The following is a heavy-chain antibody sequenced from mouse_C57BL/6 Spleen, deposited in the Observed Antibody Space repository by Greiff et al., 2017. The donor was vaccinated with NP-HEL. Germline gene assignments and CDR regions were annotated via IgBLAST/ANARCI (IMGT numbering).Heavy chain of an antibody. CDR1: GYTFTDYE. Sequence: VQLQQSGAELVRPGASVTLSCKASGYTFTDYEMHWVKQTPVHGLEWIGAIDPETGGTAYNQKFKGKAILTADKSSSTAYMELRSLTSEDSAVYYCTTFWEYFDYWGQGTTLTVSS. D-gene: IGHD4-1*01. J-gene: IGHJ2*01. V-gene: IGHV1-15*01. CDR2: IDPETGGT. CDR3: TTFWEYFDY.